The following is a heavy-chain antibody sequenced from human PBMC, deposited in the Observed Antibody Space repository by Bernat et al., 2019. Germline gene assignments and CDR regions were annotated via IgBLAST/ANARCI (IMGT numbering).Heavy chain of an antibody. J-gene: IGHJ3*02. CDR3: ARAIMTPWSPFDI. V-gene: IGHV3-23*01. D-gene: IGHD3-16*01. CDR1: GFTFSSYA. Sequence: EVQLLESGGGLVQPGGSLRLSCAASGFTFSSYAMSWVRQAPGKGLEWVSAISGSGCSTYYADSVKGRFTISRENSKNTLYLQMNSLRAEDTAVYYCARAIMTPWSPFDIWGQGTMVTVSS. CDR2: ISGSGCST.